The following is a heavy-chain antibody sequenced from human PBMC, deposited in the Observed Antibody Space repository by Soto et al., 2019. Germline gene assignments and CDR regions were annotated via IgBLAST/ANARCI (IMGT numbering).Heavy chain of an antibody. J-gene: IGHJ2*01. CDR1: GFTFSSYA. CDR2: ISGGDDNT. Sequence: EVQLLESGGGLVQPGGSLRLFCAASGFTFSSYAMSWVRQAPGKGLEWVSAISGGDDNTYYANSVKGRFTISRDKSKNTLYLQMNSLRADDTAVYYCAKDRLLWFGELGYFDLWGRGTLVTVSS. V-gene: IGHV3-23*01. D-gene: IGHD3-10*01. CDR3: AKDRLLWFGELGYFDL.